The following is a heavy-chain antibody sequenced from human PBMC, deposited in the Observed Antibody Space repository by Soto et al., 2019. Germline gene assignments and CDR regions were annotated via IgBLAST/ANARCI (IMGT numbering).Heavy chain of an antibody. V-gene: IGHV4-59*01. CDR2: IYNSGST. CDR3: ARDRAFCSGRSCDSPPDYYYYMDV. J-gene: IGHJ6*03. D-gene: IGHD2-15*01. CDR1: GVSISSSY. Sequence: QVQLQESGPGLVKPSETLSLTCTVSGVSISSSYWSWIRQPPGKGLEWIGYIYNSGSTNYNPSLKSRVTITVDTSKHQVTLGLSSVAAADTAVYYCARDRAFCSGRSCDSPPDYYYYMDVWGKGTTVTVS.